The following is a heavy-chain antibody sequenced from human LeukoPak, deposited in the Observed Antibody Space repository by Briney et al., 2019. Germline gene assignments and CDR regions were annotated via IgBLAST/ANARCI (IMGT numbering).Heavy chain of an antibody. CDR2: IYHSGST. J-gene: IGHJ4*02. Sequence: SETLSLTCTVSGYSISSGYYWGWIRQPPGKGLEWIGSIYHSGSTYYNPSLKSRVTISVDTSKNQFSLKLSSVTAADTAVYYCARHGGPYGLNYWGQGTLVTVSS. D-gene: IGHD3-10*01. CDR1: GYSISSGYY. V-gene: IGHV4-38-2*02. CDR3: ARHGGPYGLNY.